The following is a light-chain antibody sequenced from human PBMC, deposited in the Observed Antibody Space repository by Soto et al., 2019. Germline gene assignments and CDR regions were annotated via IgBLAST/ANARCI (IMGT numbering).Light chain of an antibody. V-gene: IGKV1-9*01. Sequence: IQVTQSPSSLSASVGDRVTITCRASQGITSYSAWYQQKPGKAPKLLIYAASALQTGVSSRFSGSGYGTDFALTISNLQPEDFATYFCQQLSSYPLTFGGGTTVEF. J-gene: IGKJ4*01. CDR2: AAS. CDR1: QGITSY. CDR3: QQLSSYPLT.